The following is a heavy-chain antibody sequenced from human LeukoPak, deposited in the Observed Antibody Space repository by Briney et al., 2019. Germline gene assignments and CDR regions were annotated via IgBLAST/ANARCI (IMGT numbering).Heavy chain of an antibody. CDR2: IYSGGST. V-gene: IGHV3-53*01. CDR3: ASTPTPYSYGPANAFDI. CDR1: GFTASSNY. J-gene: IGHJ3*02. D-gene: IGHD5-18*01. Sequence: GGSLRLSCAASGFTASSNYMSWVRQAPGKGLEWVSVIYSGGSTYYADSVKGRFTISRDNSKNTLYLQMNSLRAEDTAVYYCASTPTPYSYGPANAFDIWGQGTMVTVSS.